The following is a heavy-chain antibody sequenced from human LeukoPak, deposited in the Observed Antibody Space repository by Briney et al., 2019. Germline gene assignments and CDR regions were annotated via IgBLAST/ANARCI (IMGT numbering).Heavy chain of an antibody. J-gene: IGHJ4*02. CDR2: INHSGST. V-gene: IGHV4-34*01. D-gene: IGHD3-3*01. Sequence: PGGSLRLSCAASGFTFSNYDMNWVRQPPGKGLEWIGEINHSGSTNYNPSLKSRVTISVDTSKNQFSLKLSSVTAADTAVYYCARVGYDHPWSGYPPFDYWGQGTLVTVSS. CDR1: GFTFSNYD. CDR3: ARVGYDHPWSGYPPFDY.